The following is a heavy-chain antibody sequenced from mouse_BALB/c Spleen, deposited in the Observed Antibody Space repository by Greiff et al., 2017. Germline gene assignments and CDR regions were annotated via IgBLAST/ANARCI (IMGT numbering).Heavy chain of an antibody. Sequence: DVKLVESGGGLVKPGGSLKLSCAASGFDFSRYWMSWVRQAPGKGLEWIGEINPDSSTINYTPSLKDKFIISRDNAKNTLYLQMSKVRSEDTALYYCARPGWLRRGGYFDYWGQGTTLTVSS. CDR2: INPDSSTI. J-gene: IGHJ2*01. D-gene: IGHD2-2*01. CDR1: GFDFSRYW. CDR3: ARPGWLRRGGYFDY. V-gene: IGHV4-1*02.